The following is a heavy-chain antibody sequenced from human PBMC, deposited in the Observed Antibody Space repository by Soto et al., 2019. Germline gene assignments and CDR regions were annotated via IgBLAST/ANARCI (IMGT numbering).Heavy chain of an antibody. CDR1: GYTFTTYY. D-gene: IGHD6-6*01. CDR2: INPSGGST. CDR3: ARDVGMASRPYLDY. J-gene: IGHJ4*02. Sequence: VASVKVSCKASGYTFTTYYMYWVRQAPGQGLEWMGIINPSGGSTSFAQKFQGRVTMTRDTSTSTVYMELISLTSEDTAAYYCARDVGMASRPYLDYWGQGTLVTVSS. V-gene: IGHV1-46*01.